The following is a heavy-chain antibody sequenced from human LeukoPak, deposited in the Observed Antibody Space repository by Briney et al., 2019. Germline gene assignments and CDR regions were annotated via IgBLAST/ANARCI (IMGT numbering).Heavy chain of an antibody. J-gene: IGHJ3*02. Sequence: PSETLSLTCTVSGGSISSYYWSWIRQPPGKGLEWIGYIYYSGSTNYNPSLKSRVTISVDTSKNQFSLKLSSVTAADTAVYYCAREVPSICGGDCYGAFDIWGQGTMVTVSS. D-gene: IGHD2-21*01. V-gene: IGHV4-59*01. CDR3: AREVPSICGGDCYGAFDI. CDR2: IYYSGST. CDR1: GGSISSYY.